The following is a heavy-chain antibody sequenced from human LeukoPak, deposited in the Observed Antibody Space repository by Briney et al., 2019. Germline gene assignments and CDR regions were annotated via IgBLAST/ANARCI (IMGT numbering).Heavy chain of an antibody. D-gene: IGHD3-22*01. Sequence: GGSLRISCAASGFTFSNYAMSWVRQAPGKGLEWVSAISGSGDSTYYADSVKGRFTISRDNSKNTLYLQMNSLRAEDTAVYYCAKSSDYYDSSGFDYWGQGTLVTVSS. CDR2: ISGSGDST. CDR3: AKSSDYYDSSGFDY. J-gene: IGHJ4*02. CDR1: GFTFSNYA. V-gene: IGHV3-23*01.